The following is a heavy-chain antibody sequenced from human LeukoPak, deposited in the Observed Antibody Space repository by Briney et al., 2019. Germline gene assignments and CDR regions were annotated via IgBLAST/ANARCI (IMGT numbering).Heavy chain of an antibody. CDR2: ISNNGGYT. V-gene: IGHV3-23*01. D-gene: IGHD6-19*01. CDR3: AKDLQVSSAYHFDY. Sequence: GGSLRLSCAASGFTFSSYAMSWVRQAPGKGLEWVSAISNNGGYTYYADSVQGRFTISRDNSKSTLCLQMNSLRAEDTAVYYCAKDLQVSSAYHFDYWGQGTLVSVSS. J-gene: IGHJ4*02. CDR1: GFTFSSYA.